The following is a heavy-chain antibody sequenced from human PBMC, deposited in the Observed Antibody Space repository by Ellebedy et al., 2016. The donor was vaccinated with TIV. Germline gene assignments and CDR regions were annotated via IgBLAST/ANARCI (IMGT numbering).Heavy chain of an antibody. Sequence: GGSLRLXXAASGFTFSSYSMNWVRQAPGKGLEWVSSISSSSSYIYYADSVKGRFTISRDNAKNSLYLQMNSLRAEDTAVYYCAKIGRFGEGDVWGKGTTVTVSS. CDR3: AKIGRFGEGDV. V-gene: IGHV3-21*01. J-gene: IGHJ6*04. D-gene: IGHD3-10*01. CDR2: ISSSSSYI. CDR1: GFTFSSYS.